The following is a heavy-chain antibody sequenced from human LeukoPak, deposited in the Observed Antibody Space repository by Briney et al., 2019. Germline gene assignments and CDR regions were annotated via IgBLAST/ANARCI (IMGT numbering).Heavy chain of an antibody. CDR2: INHSGST. V-gene: IGHV4-34*01. CDR1: GGSFSGYY. Sequence: SETLSLTCAVYGGSFSGYYWSWIRQPPGKGLEWIGEINHSGSTNYNPSLKSRVTISVDTSKNQFSLKLSSVTAADTAVCYCARARVTIFGVVLYGMDVWGQGTTVTVSS. CDR3: ARARVTIFGVVLYGMDV. D-gene: IGHD3-3*01. J-gene: IGHJ6*02.